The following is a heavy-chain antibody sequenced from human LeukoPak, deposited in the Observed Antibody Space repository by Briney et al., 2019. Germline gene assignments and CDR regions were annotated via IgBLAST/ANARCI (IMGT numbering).Heavy chain of an antibody. J-gene: IGHJ4*02. D-gene: IGHD3-10*01. CDR1: GGSISSGSYY. CDR2: INHSGST. CDR3: ARGVYYGSGSDY. V-gene: IGHV4-39*07. Sequence: TSETLSLTCTVSGGSISSGSYYWSWIRQPPGKGLEWIGEINHSGSTNYNPSLKSRVTISVDTSKNQFSLKLSSVTAADTAVYYCARGVYYGSGSDYWGQGTLVTVSS.